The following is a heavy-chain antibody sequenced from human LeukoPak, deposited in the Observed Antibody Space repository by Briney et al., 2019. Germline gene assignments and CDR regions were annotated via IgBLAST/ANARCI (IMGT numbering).Heavy chain of an antibody. V-gene: IGHV4-59*11. CDR2: IYYSGST. Sequence: SETLSHTCTVSGGSISSHYWSWIRQPPGKGLEWIGYIYYSGSTNYNPSLKSRVTISVDTSKNQFSLELSSVTAADTAVYYCARRIDDYVWGSLPKGDAFDIWGQGTMVTVSS. D-gene: IGHD3-16*01. CDR3: ARRIDDYVWGSLPKGDAFDI. CDR1: GGSISSHY. J-gene: IGHJ3*02.